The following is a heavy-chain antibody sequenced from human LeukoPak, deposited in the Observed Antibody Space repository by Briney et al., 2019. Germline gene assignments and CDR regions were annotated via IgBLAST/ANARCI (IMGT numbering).Heavy chain of an antibody. V-gene: IGHV3-30*02. J-gene: IGHJ4*02. CDR2: IRYDGRNK. D-gene: IGHD3-10*01. CDR3: ALGGSYFDY. Sequence: GGSLRLSCAASGFTFSSYGMHWVRQAPGKGLDWVAFIRYDGRNKYYADSVKGRFTISRDNSKNTLYLQMNSLRAEDTAVYYCALGGSYFDYWGQGTLVTVSS. CDR1: GFTFSSYG.